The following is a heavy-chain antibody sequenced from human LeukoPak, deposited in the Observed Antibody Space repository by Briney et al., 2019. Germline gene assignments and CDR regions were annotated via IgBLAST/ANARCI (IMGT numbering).Heavy chain of an antibody. Sequence: SETLSLTCTVSGGSISSYYWNWIRLPPGEGLEWIGYIYSRGSTIYNPSLKSRVTISIDTSRNQFSLRLSSVTAADTAVYYCARDHCSGGSCYPGWFDPWGQGTLVTVSS. V-gene: IGHV4-59*01. J-gene: IGHJ5*02. CDR1: GGSISSYY. CDR3: ARDHCSGGSCYPGWFDP. D-gene: IGHD2-15*01. CDR2: IYSRGST.